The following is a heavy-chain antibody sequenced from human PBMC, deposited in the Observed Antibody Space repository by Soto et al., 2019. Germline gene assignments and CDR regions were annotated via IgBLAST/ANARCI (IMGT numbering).Heavy chain of an antibody. J-gene: IGHJ6*02. CDR3: AKYYRSAAGRGYYYGMDV. V-gene: IGHV3-23*01. D-gene: IGHD6-13*01. Sequence: VGSLRLSCAASGFTFSSYAMSWVRQAPGKGLEWASAISGSGGSTYYADSVKVLFTISRDNSKNTLYLQMNSLRAEDTAVYYCAKYYRSAAGRGYYYGMDVWGQGTTVTVS. CDR2: ISGSGGST. CDR1: GFTFSSYA.